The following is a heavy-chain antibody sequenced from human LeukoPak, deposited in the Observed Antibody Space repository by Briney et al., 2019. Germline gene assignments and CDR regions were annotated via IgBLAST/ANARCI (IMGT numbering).Heavy chain of an antibody. CDR3: ARDGGSHSTSYYYYMDV. J-gene: IGHJ6*03. D-gene: IGHD2-2*01. CDR2: INPNSGGT. Sequence: ASVKVSCKASGYTFTGYYMHWVRQAPGQGLEWMGWINPNSGGTTYAQNFQGRVTMTRDTSISTAYMELSRLRSDDTAVYYCARDGGSHSTSYYYYMDVWGKGTTVTISS. V-gene: IGHV1-2*02. CDR1: GYTFTGYY.